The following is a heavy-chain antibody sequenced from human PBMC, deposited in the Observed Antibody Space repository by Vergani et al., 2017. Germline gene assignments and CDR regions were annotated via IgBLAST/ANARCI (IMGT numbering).Heavy chain of an antibody. Sequence: QVQLVQSGAEVKKPGASVKVSCKASGYTFTGYYMHWVRQAPGQGLEWMGWINPNSGGTNYAQKFQGRVTMTTDTSTSTAYMELRSLRSDDTAVYYCARDAHSDYSSSWYLWYYGMDVWGQGTTVTVSS. V-gene: IGHV1-2*02. CDR3: ARDAHSDYSSSWYLWYYGMDV. CDR2: INPNSGGT. D-gene: IGHD6-13*01. CDR1: GYTFTGYY. J-gene: IGHJ6*02.